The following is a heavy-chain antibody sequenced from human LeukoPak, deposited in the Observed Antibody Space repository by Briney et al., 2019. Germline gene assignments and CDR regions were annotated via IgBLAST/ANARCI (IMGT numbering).Heavy chain of an antibody. D-gene: IGHD6-13*01. J-gene: IGHJ4*02. V-gene: IGHV3-7*03. CDR2: IKQDGSEK. CDR1: GFTFSSYW. CDR3: AKSSSSWRYFDY. Sequence: GGSLRLSRAASGFTFSSYWMSWVRQAPGKGLEWVANIKQDGSEKYYVDAVEGRFTISRDNAKNPLYLQMNSLRAEDTAVYYCAKSSSSWRYFDYWGQGTLVTVSS.